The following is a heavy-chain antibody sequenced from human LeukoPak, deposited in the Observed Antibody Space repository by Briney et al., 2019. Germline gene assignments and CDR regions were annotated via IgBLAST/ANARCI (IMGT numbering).Heavy chain of an antibody. V-gene: IGHV3-23*01. D-gene: IGHD3-22*01. Sequence: GGSLRLSCAASGFTFSSYAMHWVRQAPGKGLEWVSAISGSGGSTYYADSVKGRFTISRDNSKNTLYLQMNSLRAEDTAVYYCAKKRSITMIVVAAPDFDYWGQGTLVTVSS. CDR3: AKKRSITMIVVAAPDFDY. CDR1: GFTFSSYA. J-gene: IGHJ4*02. CDR2: ISGSGGST.